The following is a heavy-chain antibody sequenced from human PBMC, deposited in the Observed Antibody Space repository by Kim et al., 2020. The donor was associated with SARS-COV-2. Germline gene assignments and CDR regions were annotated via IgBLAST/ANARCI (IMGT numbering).Heavy chain of an antibody. V-gene: IGHV4-59*01. Sequence: SETLSLTCTVSGGSISSYYWSWIRQPPGKGLEWIGYIYYSGSTNYNPSLKSRVTISVDTSKNQFSLKLSSVTAADTAVYYCARDRAGGSGSYLDYWGQGTLVTVSS. J-gene: IGHJ4*02. CDR2: IYYSGST. D-gene: IGHD3-10*01. CDR1: GGSISSYY. CDR3: ARDRAGGSGSYLDY.